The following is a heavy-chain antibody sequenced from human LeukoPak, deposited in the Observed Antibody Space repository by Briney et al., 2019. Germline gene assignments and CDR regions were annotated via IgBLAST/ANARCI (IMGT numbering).Heavy chain of an antibody. CDR1: VFTFDDYA. D-gene: IGHD3-22*01. CDR3: ATPYYDSSGYYYFDY. V-gene: IGHV3-43D*04. CDR2: SSWDGGST. Sequence: GVSLRLSCAASVFTFDDYAMLWLRQAPGKGLEGGSLSSWDGGSTYYSDSVKGRFTISRDNSKNSLYLQMNSLRAEDTALYYCATPYYDSSGYYYFDYWGQGTLVTVSS. J-gene: IGHJ4*02.